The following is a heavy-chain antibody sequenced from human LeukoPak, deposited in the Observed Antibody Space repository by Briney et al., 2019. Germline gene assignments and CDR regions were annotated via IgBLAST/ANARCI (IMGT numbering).Heavy chain of an antibody. CDR1: GFTFSSYA. CDR2: ISYDGSNK. V-gene: IGHV3-30*04. CDR3: ARDPRGSYYYYGMDV. J-gene: IGHJ6*04. D-gene: IGHD5-12*01. Sequence: GGSLRLSCAASGFTFSSYAMHWVRQAPGKGLEWVAVISYDGSNKYYAGSVKGRFTISRDNSKNTLYLQMNSLRAEDTAVYYCARDPRGSYYYYGMDVWGKGTTVTVSS.